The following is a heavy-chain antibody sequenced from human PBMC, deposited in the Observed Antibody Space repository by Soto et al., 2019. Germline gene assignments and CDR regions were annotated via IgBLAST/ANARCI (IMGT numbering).Heavy chain of an antibody. CDR2: ISSSGSTI. V-gene: IGHV3-11*01. D-gene: IGHD6-6*01. CDR3: ARDEYSSSWRHYYGMDV. CDR1: GFTFSDYY. Sequence: ESGGGLVKPGGSLRLSCAASGFTFSDYYMSWIRQAPGKGLEWVSYISSSGSTIYYADSVKGRFTISRDNAKNSLYLQMNSLRAEDTAVYYCARDEYSSSWRHYYGMDVWGQGTTVTVSS. J-gene: IGHJ6*02.